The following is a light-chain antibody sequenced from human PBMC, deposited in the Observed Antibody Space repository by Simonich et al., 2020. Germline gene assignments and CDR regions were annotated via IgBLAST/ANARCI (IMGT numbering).Light chain of an antibody. J-gene: IGKJ5*01. CDR1: QSLLHSDGNTY. CDR2: EFS. CDR3: MQSIQLPIT. V-gene: IGKV2D-29*02. Sequence: DIVRTQTPLSLSVTPVQPASISCKSSQSLLHSDGNTYLYGYLQKPGQYLQLLIYEFSSRFSGVADMFSGSGSGTEFTLKISRVEAEYVGVYYCMQSIQLPITFGQGTRLEIK.